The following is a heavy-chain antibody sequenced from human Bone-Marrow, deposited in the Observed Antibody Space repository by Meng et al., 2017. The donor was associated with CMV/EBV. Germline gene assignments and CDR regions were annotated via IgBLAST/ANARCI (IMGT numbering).Heavy chain of an antibody. Sequence: SCEVSGFSFNKSSMNWVRQAPGKGLEWVSSLSSSGGLIRYADSVKGRFTISRDNTKNSLYLQMFSLRAEDTAVYYCARDSTSPWFDPWGQGTLVTVSS. CDR1: GFSFNKSS. J-gene: IGHJ5*02. V-gene: IGHV3-21*03. CDR2: LSSSGGLI. CDR3: ARDSTSPWFDP.